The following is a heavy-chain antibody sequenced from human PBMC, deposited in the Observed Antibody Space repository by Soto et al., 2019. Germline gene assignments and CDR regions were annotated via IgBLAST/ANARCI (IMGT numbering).Heavy chain of an antibody. V-gene: IGHV1-2*02. CDR1: GYTFTGHY. CDR2: INPNSVGT. D-gene: IGHD3-10*01. Sequence: GASVKVSCKASGYTFTGHYMHWVRQAPGQGLERMGWINPNSVGTNYAQKFQGRVTMTRDTSISTAYMELSRLRSDDTAVYYCAREPMVRAAHGFDIWGQGTMVTVSS. CDR3: AREPMVRAAHGFDI. J-gene: IGHJ3*02.